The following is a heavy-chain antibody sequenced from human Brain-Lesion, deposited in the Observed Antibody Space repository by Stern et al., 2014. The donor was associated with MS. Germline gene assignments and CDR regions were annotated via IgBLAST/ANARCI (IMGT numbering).Heavy chain of an antibody. D-gene: IGHD1-26*01. CDR3: ASNRGSGSFFDS. Sequence: QVQLQESGPGLVKPSGTLSLTCAVSGGSISSGNWWSWVRQSPGKRLEWIGKVYHSGITSYNPSLESRVSISIDKSKNQFSLKVYSLTAADTAVYYCASNRGSGSFFDSWGQGSLVTVSS. CDR2: VYHSGIT. J-gene: IGHJ4*02. V-gene: IGHV4-4*02. CDR1: GGSISSGNW.